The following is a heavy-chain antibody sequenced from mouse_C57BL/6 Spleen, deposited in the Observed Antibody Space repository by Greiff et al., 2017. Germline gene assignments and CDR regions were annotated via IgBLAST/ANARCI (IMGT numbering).Heavy chain of an antibody. V-gene: IGHV1-80*01. CDR1: GYAFSSYW. CDR2: IYPGDGDT. D-gene: IGHD4-1*01. J-gene: IGHJ2*01. CDR3: AREVGRNFDY. Sequence: VQGVESGAELVKPGASVKISCKASGYAFSSYWMNWVKQRPGKGLEWIGQIYPGDGDTNYNGKFKGKATLTADKSSSTAYMQLSSLTSEDSAVYFCAREVGRNFDYWGQGTTLTVSS.